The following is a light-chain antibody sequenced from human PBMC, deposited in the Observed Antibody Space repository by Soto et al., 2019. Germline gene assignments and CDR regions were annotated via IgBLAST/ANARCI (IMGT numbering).Light chain of an antibody. CDR1: QSISSW. J-gene: IGKJ4*01. CDR3: QQADSLPRT. V-gene: IGKV1-5*01. Sequence: DIQMTPSPSPPSASVGDRVTITFPASQSISSWLAWYQQKPGKAPKLLIYFAFNLESGVPSRFIGSGSGTDFTLTITSLQPEDFATYYCQQADSLPRTVGGGTKVDIK. CDR2: FAF.